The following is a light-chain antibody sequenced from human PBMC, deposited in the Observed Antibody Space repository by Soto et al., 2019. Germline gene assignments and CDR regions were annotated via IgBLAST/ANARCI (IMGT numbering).Light chain of an antibody. CDR3: QQYHGYPWT. Sequence: DIQMTQSPSTLSASVGDRVTITCRASQSISSWLAWYQQKPGKAPKLLIYAASTLQSGVPSRFSGSGSGTEFTLTLSSLQPDDFVVYYCQQYHGYPWTFGQGTKADIK. V-gene: IGKV1-5*01. CDR1: QSISSW. J-gene: IGKJ1*01. CDR2: AAS.